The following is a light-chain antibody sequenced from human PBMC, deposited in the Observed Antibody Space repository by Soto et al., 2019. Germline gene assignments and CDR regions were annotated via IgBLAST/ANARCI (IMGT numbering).Light chain of an antibody. CDR2: DVS. V-gene: IGLV2-11*01. Sequence: QSVLTQPRSVSGSPGQSVTISCTGTSSDVGGYNYVSWYQQHPGKAPKLMIYDVSKRPSGVPDRFSGSKYGNTASLTISGLQAEDEADYYCCSYAGSPYVFGSGTKLTVL. J-gene: IGLJ1*01. CDR3: CSYAGSPYV. CDR1: SSDVGGYNY.